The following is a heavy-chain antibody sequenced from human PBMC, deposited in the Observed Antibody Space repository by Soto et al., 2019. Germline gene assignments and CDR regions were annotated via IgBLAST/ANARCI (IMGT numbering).Heavy chain of an antibody. CDR2: ISAYNGNT. CDR1: GYTFASYG. D-gene: IGHD3-3*01. V-gene: IGHV1-18*04. Sequence: ASVKVSCKASGYTFASYGISWVRQAPGQGLEWMGWISAYNGNTNYAQKLQGRVTMTTDTSTSTAYMELRSLRSDDTAVYYCARYYDFWSGYSLEYYYGMDVWGQGTTVTVSS. J-gene: IGHJ6*02. CDR3: ARYYDFWSGYSLEYYYGMDV.